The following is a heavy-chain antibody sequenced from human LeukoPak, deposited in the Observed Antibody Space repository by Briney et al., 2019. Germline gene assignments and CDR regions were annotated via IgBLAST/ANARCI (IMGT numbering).Heavy chain of an antibody. J-gene: IGHJ4*02. Sequence: SETLSLTCTVSGGAISSYYWRWIRQPAGKGLEWIGRIYTSGSTNYNPSLKSRVTMSVDTSKNQFFLKLSSVTAADTAVYYCARGCYGIADFDYWGQGNLVTVSS. CDR1: GGAISSYY. CDR3: ARGCYGIADFDY. CDR2: IYTSGST. V-gene: IGHV4-4*07. D-gene: IGHD6-13*01.